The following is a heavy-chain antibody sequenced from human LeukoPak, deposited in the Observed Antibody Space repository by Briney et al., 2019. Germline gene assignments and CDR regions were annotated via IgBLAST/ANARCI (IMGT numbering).Heavy chain of an antibody. CDR2: INHSGST. CDR3: ARTTEGYCRGRSCYSYYYYMDV. Sequence: SETLSLTCAVYGGSFSGYYWSWIRQPPGKGLEWIGEINHSGSTNYNPSLKSRVTISVDTSKNQFSLKLSSVTAADTAVYYCARTTEGYCRGRSCYSYYYYMDVWGKGTTVTISS. CDR1: GGSFSGYY. J-gene: IGHJ6*03. V-gene: IGHV4-34*01. D-gene: IGHD2-15*01.